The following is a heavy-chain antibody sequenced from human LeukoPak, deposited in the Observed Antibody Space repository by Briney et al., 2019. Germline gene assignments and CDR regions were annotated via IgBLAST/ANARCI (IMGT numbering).Heavy chain of an antibody. CDR1: GFTFSSYW. V-gene: IGHV3-74*01. D-gene: IGHD2-2*01. Sequence: PGGSLRLSCAASGFTFSSYWMHWVRQPPGKGLVWLSRIISDGSSASYADSVRGRFTISRDNAKNTLYLQMNSLRAEDTAVYYCARVRRYCSSASCYGGGMDVWGQGTTVTVSS. CDR2: IISDGSSA. J-gene: IGHJ6*02. CDR3: ARVRRYCSSASCYGGGMDV.